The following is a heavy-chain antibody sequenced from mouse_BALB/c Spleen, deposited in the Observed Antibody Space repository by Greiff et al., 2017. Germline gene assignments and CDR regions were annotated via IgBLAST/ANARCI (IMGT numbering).Heavy chain of an antibody. CDR3: ARGGYGNYAMDY. Sequence: DVQLQESGPGLVKPSQSLSLTCTVTGYSITSDYAWNWIRQFPGNKLEWMGYISYSGSTSYNPSLKSRISITRDTSKNQFFLQLNSVTTEDTATYYCARGGYGNYAMDYWGQGTSVTVSS. V-gene: IGHV3-2*02. CDR2: ISYSGST. CDR1: GYSITSDYA. D-gene: IGHD2-10*02. J-gene: IGHJ4*01.